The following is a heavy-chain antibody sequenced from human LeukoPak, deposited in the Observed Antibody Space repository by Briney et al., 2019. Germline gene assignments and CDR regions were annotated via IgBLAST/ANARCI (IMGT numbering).Heavy chain of an antibody. CDR1: GGSFSGYY. J-gene: IGHJ4*02. CDR3: ARLRSPYDSGVPRRYYFDY. D-gene: IGHD3-22*01. CDR2: INHSGST. Sequence: SETLSLTCAVYGGSFSGYYWSWIRQPPGKGLEWIGEINHSGSTNYNPSLKSRVTISVDTSKNQFSLKLSSVTAADTAVYYCARLRSPYDSGVPRRYYFDYWGQGTLVTVSS. V-gene: IGHV4-34*01.